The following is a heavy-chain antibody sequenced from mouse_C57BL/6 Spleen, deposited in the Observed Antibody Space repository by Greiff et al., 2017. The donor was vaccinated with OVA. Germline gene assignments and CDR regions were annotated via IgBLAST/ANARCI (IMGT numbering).Heavy chain of an antibody. J-gene: IGHJ4*01. CDR1: GYTFTSYW. V-gene: IGHV1-82*01. Sequence: QVQLQQPGAELVRPGTSVKLSCKASGYTFTSYWMHWVKQRPGKGLEWIGRIYPGDGDTNYNGKFKGKATLTADKSSSTAYMQLSSLTSEDSAVYFCARGDFSYDYAMDYWGQGTSVTVSS. CDR3: ARGDFSYDYAMDY. D-gene: IGHD1-1*01. CDR2: IYPGDGDT.